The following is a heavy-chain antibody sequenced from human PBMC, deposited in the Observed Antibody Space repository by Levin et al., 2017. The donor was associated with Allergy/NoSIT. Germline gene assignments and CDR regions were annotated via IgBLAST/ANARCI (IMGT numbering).Heavy chain of an antibody. CDR3: ATVKLSTITMIVVGAFDI. CDR2: FDPEDGET. CDR1: GYTLTELS. J-gene: IGHJ3*02. V-gene: IGHV1-24*01. D-gene: IGHD3-22*01. Sequence: ASVKVSCKVSGYTLTELSMHWVRQAPGKGLEWMGGFDPEDGETIYAQKFQGRVTMTEDTSTDTAYMELSSLRSEDTAVYYCATVKLSTITMIVVGAFDIWGQGTMVTVSS.